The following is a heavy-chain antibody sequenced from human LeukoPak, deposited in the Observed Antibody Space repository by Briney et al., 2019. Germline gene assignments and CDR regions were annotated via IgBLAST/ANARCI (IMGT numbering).Heavy chain of an antibody. Sequence: GGSLRLSCEDSGFTFRSYEMNWVRQAPGKGLEWIAYLSSSGSASSYADSVKGRFTIARDNAKNSLYLQMNSLRAEDTAVYYCARIWDYDSSGYYYFGYWGQGTLVTVSS. CDR1: GFTFRSYE. V-gene: IGHV3-48*03. D-gene: IGHD3-22*01. J-gene: IGHJ4*02. CDR2: LSSSGSAS. CDR3: ARIWDYDSSGYYYFGY.